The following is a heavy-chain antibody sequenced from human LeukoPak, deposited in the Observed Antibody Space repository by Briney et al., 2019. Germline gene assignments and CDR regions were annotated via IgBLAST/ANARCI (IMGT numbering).Heavy chain of an antibody. CDR2: IYHSGST. J-gene: IGHJ3*02. V-gene: IGHV4-30-2*01. CDR1: GGSISSGGYC. Sequence: PSETLSLTCTVSGGSISSGGYCWSWIRQPPGKGLEWIGYIYHSGSTYYNPSLKSRITISVDRSKNQFSLELSSVTAADTAVYYCARESGYSAFDIWGQGTMVTVSS. D-gene: IGHD2-15*01. CDR3: ARESGYSAFDI.